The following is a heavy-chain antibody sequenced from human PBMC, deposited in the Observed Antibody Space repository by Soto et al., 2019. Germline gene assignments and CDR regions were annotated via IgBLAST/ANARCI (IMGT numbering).Heavy chain of an antibody. CDR2: IYYSGST. CDR3: ARSLTVTIYYFDY. D-gene: IGHD4-17*01. Sequence: SSETLSLTCTVSGGSISSYYWSWIRQPPGKGLEWIGYIYYSGSTNYNPSLKSRVTISVDTSKNQFSLKLSSVTAADTAVYYCARSLTVTIYYFDYWGQGTLVTVSS. V-gene: IGHV4-59*01. CDR1: GGSISSYY. J-gene: IGHJ4*02.